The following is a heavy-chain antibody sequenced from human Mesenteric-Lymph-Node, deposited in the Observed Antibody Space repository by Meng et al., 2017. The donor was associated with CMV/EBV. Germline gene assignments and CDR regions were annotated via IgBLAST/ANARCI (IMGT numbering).Heavy chain of an antibody. CDR2: IYSGGST. J-gene: IGHJ3*02. CDR1: GGSISSSSYY. CDR3: ATDDDSGDYATFDI. V-gene: IGHV3-53*05. Sequence: ETLSLTCTVSGGSISSSSYYWGWVRQAPGKGLEWVSVIYSGGSTYYADSVKGRFTISRDNSKNTVYLQMNSLTSEDTAVYYCATDDDSGDYATFDIWGQGTLVTVSS. D-gene: IGHD4-17*01.